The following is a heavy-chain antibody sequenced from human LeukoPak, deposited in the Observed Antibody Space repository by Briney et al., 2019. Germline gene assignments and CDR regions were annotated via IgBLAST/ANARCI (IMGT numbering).Heavy chain of an antibody. Sequence: GGSLRLSCAASGFTFSSYSMNWVRQAPGKGLEWVSSISSSSSYIYYADSVKGRFTISRDNAKNSLYLQMTSLRAEDTAVYYCARDGAYCGGDCSRAFDIWGQGTMVTVSS. V-gene: IGHV3-21*01. CDR3: ARDGAYCGGDCSRAFDI. CDR2: ISSSSSYI. J-gene: IGHJ3*02. CDR1: GFTFSSYS. D-gene: IGHD2-21*02.